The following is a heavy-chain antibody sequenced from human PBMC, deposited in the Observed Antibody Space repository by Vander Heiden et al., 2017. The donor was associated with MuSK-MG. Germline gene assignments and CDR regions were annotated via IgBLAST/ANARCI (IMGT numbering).Heavy chain of an antibody. J-gene: IGHJ4*02. CDR1: GFTFSSLC. D-gene: IGHD3-16*01. Sequence: EVQLVESGGGLVTPGGSLGLSCAASGFTFSSLCMNWVRQAPGKGREWVSSISSSSSYIYYADSVKGRFTISRDNAKNSLYLQMNSLRAEDTAVYYCARGTYYDYVWGSSDYWGQGTLVTVSS. V-gene: IGHV3-21*01. CDR3: ARGTYYDYVWGSSDY. CDR2: ISSSSSYI.